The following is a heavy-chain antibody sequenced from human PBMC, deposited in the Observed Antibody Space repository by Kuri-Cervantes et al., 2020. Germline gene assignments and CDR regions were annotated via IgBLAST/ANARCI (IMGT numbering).Heavy chain of an antibody. Sequence: SQTLSLTCAVYGGSFSGYYWSWIRQPPGKGLEWIGYIYYSGSTNYNPSLKSRVTISVDTSKNQFSLKLSSVTAADTAVYYCASGALRIPDYWGQGTLVTVSS. D-gene: IGHD2-21*01. J-gene: IGHJ4*02. CDR2: IYYSGST. CDR3: ASGALRIPDY. V-gene: IGHV4-59*01. CDR1: GGSFSGYY.